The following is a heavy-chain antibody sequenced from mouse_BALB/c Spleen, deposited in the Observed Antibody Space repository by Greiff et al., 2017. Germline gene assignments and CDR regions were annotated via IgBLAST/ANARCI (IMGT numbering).Heavy chain of an antibody. Sequence: VQLHQPGAELVMPGASVKMSCKASGYTFTDYWMHWVKQRPGQGLEWIGAIDTSDSYTSYNQKFKGKATLTVDESSSTAYMQLSSLTSEDSAVYYCARSGYGRYFDVWGAGTTVTVSS. J-gene: IGHJ1*01. D-gene: IGHD3-1*01. CDR3: ARSGYGRYFDV. CDR1: GYTFTDYW. V-gene: IGHV1-69*01. CDR2: IDTSDSYT.